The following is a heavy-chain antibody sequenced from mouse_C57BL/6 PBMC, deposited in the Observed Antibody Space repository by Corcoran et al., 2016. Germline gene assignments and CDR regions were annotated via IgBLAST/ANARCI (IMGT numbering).Heavy chain of an antibody. CDR1: GYTFTTYG. V-gene: IGHV9-3*01. CDR3: AREGDGAWFAY. CDR2: INTYSGVP. Sequence: QIQLVQSGPELKKPGETVKISCKASGYTFTTYGMSWVKQAPGKGLKWMGWINTYSGVPTYADDFKGRFAFSLETSASTAYLQINNLKNEDTATYFCAREGDGAWFAYWVQGTLVTVSA. D-gene: IGHD2-3*01. J-gene: IGHJ3*01.